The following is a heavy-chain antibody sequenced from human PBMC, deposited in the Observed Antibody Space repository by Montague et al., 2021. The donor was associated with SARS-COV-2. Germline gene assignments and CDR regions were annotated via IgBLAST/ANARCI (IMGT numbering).Heavy chain of an antibody. V-gene: IGHV3-23*01. J-gene: IGHJ6*02. D-gene: IGHD3-10*01. Sequence: SLRLSCAASGFTFSNSALNWVRQAPGKGLEWVSVSSGNEGGTHYADSVKGRFTISRDNSKNVLYLHMNSLRPEDTALYYCAKDSVYYGLGYGMDVWGQGTTVTVSS. CDR3: AKDSVYYGLGYGMDV. CDR2: SSGNEGGT. CDR1: GFTFSNSA.